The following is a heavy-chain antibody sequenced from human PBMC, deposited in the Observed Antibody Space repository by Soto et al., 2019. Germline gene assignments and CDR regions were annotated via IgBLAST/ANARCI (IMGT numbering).Heavy chain of an antibody. CDR2: IWYDGSNK. CDR3: ARDLGYCSGGSCYPDAFDI. V-gene: IGHV3-33*01. D-gene: IGHD2-15*01. CDR1: GFTFSSYG. Sequence: GGSLRLSCAASGFTFSSYGMHWVRQAPGKGLEWVAVIWYDGSNKYYADSVKGRFTISRDNSKNTLYLQMNSLRAEDTAVYYCARDLGYCSGGSCYPDAFDIWGQGTMVTVSS. J-gene: IGHJ3*02.